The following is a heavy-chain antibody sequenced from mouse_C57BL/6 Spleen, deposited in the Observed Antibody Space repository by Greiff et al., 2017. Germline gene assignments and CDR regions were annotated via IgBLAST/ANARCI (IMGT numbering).Heavy chain of an antibody. D-gene: IGHD1-1*01. J-gene: IGHJ4*01. V-gene: IGHV1-22*01. Sequence: VQLQQSGPELVKPGASVKMSCKASGYTFTDYNMHWVQQSHGKSLEWIGYINPNNGGTSYNQQFKGKATLTVNKSSSTAYMELRSLTSEDSAVYYCAEDYYGSSSYYYAMDYWGQGTSVTVSS. CDR2: INPNNGGT. CDR3: AEDYYGSSSYYYAMDY. CDR1: GYTFTDYN.